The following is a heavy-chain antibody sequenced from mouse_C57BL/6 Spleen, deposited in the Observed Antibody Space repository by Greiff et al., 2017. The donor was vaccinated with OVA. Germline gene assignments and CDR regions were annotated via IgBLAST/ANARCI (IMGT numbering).Heavy chain of an antibody. Sequence: QVQLQQSGPGLVQPSQSLSITCTVSGFSLTSYGVHWVRQSPGKGLEWLGVIWSGGSTDYNAAFISRLSISKDNSKSQVFFKMNSLQADDTAIYYCARGRLPYYAMDYWGQGTSVTVSS. CDR1: GFSLTSYG. D-gene: IGHD2-2*01. J-gene: IGHJ4*01. CDR2: IWSGGST. CDR3: ARGRLPYYAMDY. V-gene: IGHV2-2*01.